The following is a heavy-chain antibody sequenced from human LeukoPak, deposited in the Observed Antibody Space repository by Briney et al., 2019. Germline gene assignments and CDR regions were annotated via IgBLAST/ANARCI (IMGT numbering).Heavy chain of an antibody. Sequence: PGGSLRLSCAASGFTFSNYAMTWVRQAPGKGLEWVSALSGSGGSAYYADSVKGRFTISRDDAKNSLYLQMSSLRDGDTAVYYCVRGYYSNSFDFWGQGTVVTVSS. CDR1: GFTFSNYA. CDR3: VRGYYSNSFDF. V-gene: IGHV3-23*01. CDR2: LSGSGGSA. J-gene: IGHJ3*01. D-gene: IGHD2/OR15-2a*01.